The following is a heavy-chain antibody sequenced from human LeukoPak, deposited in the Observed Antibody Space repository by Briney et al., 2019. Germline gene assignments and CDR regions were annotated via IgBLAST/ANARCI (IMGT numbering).Heavy chain of an antibody. CDR2: INPNSGGT. J-gene: IGHJ5*02. V-gene: IGHV1-2*02. Sequence: ASVKVSCKASGYTFTGYYMHWVRQAPGQGLEWMGWINPNSGGTNYAQKFQGRVTMTRDASISTAYMELSRLRSDDTAVYYCARGTSADFWSGYPNWFDPWGQGTLVTVSS. CDR3: ARGTSADFWSGYPNWFDP. CDR1: GYTFTGYY. D-gene: IGHD3-3*01.